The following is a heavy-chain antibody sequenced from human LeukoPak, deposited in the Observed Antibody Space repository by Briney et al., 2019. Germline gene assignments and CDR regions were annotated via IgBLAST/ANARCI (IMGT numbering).Heavy chain of an antibody. V-gene: IGHV4-30-2*01. J-gene: IGHJ3*02. D-gene: IGHD1-20*01. CDR3: ARALTGTTWGGRAFDI. Sequence: SETLSLTCAVSGGSISSGGYSWSWIRQPPGKGLEWIGYIYHSGSTYYNPSLKSRVTISVDRSKNQFSLKLSSVTAADTAVYYCARALTGTTWGGRAFDIWGQGTMVTVSS. CDR1: GGSISSGGYS. CDR2: IYHSGST.